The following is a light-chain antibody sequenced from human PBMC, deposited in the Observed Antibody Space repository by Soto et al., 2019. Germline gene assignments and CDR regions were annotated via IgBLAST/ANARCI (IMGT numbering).Light chain of an antibody. V-gene: IGKV1-39*01. CDR3: QQVDTFPLT. CDR2: GAS. CDR1: QSISNH. J-gene: IGKJ2*01. Sequence: DTQMTQSPSSLAASVADRVTITCRASQSISNHLNWYQQKPGKDPEVLIYGASSLQPGVQSRFTGSGSGTHFTLTINRLQPEDFATYYCQQVDTFPLTFGRGTKLEV.